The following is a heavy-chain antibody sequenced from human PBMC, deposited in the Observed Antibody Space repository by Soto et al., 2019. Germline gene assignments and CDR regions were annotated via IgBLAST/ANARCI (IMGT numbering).Heavy chain of an antibody. CDR2: YGGSGGSR. J-gene: IGHJ6*03. V-gene: IGHV3-23*01. Sequence: DVQLLESGGGLVQWGGSLRLSCVTSGFTFSTYGMTWVRQAPGKGLEWVSYGGSGGSRYYAESVKGRFTISRDNSKNPLSLEMTSLRADDTETYYCVHFRGRAYPYYYMDVWGKGTTVTVS. D-gene: IGHD3-10*01. CDR1: GFTFSTYG. CDR3: VHFRGRAYPYYYMDV.